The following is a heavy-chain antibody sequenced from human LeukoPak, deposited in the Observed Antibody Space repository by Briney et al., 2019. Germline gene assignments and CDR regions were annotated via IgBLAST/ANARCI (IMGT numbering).Heavy chain of an antibody. Sequence: ASVKVSCKASGYRFSSYGISWVRQAPGRGIEWMGGVSLYNDLTYDAEKFQGRMKVTADTSTNTAFMDLKSLRSDDTAVYYCSVYDSWSRRRSFDHWGQGTQVTVSS. CDR1: GYRFSSYG. J-gene: IGHJ4*02. D-gene: IGHD3-3*01. V-gene: IGHV1-18*01. CDR2: VSLYNDLT. CDR3: SVYDSWSRRRSFDH.